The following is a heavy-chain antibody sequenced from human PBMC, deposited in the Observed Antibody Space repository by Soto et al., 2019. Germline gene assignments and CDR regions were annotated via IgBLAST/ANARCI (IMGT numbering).Heavy chain of an antibody. D-gene: IGHD3-22*01. J-gene: IGHJ3*02. Sequence: PVGSLRLSCAASGFTFSSYAMHWVRQAPGKGLEWVAVISYDGSNKYYADSVKGRFTISRDNSKNTLYLQMNSLRAEDTAVYYCARGGARITMIVVVPDAFDIWGQGTMVTVSS. CDR2: ISYDGSNK. V-gene: IGHV3-30-3*01. CDR3: ARGGARITMIVVVPDAFDI. CDR1: GFTFSSYA.